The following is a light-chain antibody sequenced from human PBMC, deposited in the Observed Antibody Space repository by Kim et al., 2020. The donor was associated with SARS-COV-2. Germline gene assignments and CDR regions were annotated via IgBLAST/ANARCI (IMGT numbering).Light chain of an antibody. CDR1: QTISGSY. Sequence: SPGESATLSCRASQTISGSYLAWYQQKPGQAPRLLIYAASSRDTDIPVRFSGSGSGTDFTLTISRLEAEDFAVYYCQQYGSSPWTFGQGTKVDIK. CDR3: QQYGSSPWT. CDR2: AAS. J-gene: IGKJ1*01. V-gene: IGKV3-20*01.